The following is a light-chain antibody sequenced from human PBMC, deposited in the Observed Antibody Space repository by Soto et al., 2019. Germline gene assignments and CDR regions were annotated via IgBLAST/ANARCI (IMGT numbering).Light chain of an antibody. J-gene: IGKJ1*01. V-gene: IGKV1-5*03. Sequence: DIQMTQSPSTLSASVGDRVTITCRASQRISTWLAWYQQKPGIAPKLLIHRASNLEDGVPSRFSGSGSGTEFTLTISSLQPDDSASYYCQQYNSFPVTFGQGTKVEIK. CDR3: QQYNSFPVT. CDR2: RAS. CDR1: QRISTW.